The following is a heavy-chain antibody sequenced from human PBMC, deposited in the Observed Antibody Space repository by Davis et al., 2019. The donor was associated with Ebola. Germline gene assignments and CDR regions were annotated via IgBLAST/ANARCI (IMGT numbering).Heavy chain of an antibody. J-gene: IGHJ4*02. V-gene: IGHV5-10-1*04. D-gene: IGHD6-13*01. CDR3: ARHFRSSSWYFDY. Sequence: GESLKISCKGSGYSFTSYWISWVRQMPGKGLEWMGRIDPSDSYTNYSPSFQGQVTISADKSISTAYLQWSSLKASDTAMYYCARHFRSSSWYFDYWGQGTLVTVSS. CDR1: GYSFTSYW. CDR2: IDPSDSYT.